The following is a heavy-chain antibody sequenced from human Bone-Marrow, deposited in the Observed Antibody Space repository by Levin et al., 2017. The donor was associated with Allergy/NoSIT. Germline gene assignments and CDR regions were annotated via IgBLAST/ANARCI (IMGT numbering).Heavy chain of an antibody. D-gene: IGHD2-21*02. J-gene: IGHJ4*01. Sequence: ASETLSLSCTFFGDSLTDYFWGWIRQPSGKGLEWIGEVSQAGSTKYNPSLESRVTISLDTSKKEVTLKLKSLTAADTGVYYCAGPLQTVFDHWGQGTLVTVSS. CDR1: GDSLTDYF. CDR2: VSQAGST. CDR3: AGPLQTVFDH. V-gene: IGHV4-34*01.